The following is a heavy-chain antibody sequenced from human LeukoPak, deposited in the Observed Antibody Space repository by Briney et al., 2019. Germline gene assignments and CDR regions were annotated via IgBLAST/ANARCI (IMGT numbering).Heavy chain of an antibody. D-gene: IGHD6-19*01. CDR2: IRPDGGEK. CDR1: GFSFGSDW. V-gene: IGHV3-7*01. CDR3: ARDGSGCSKY. J-gene: IGHJ4*02. Sequence: GGSLRLSCAASGFSFGSDWMSWLRQAPGKGLEWVANIRPDGGEKYYVDSVKGRFTISRDNAKNSLFLQMSSLRAEDTAVYFCARDGSGCSKYWGQGTLVTVSS.